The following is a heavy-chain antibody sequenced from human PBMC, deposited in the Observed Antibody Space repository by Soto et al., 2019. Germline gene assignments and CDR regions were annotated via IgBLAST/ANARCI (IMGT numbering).Heavy chain of an antibody. CDR3: AREGYCTSTTCYGPDAFDI. Sequence: GSLRLSCTASGFTFSTYSMNWVRQAPGEGLEWVSYITGSSSTIYYADSVKGRFTISRDNAKNSLYLQLHSLRAEDTAVYFCAREGYCTSTTCYGPDAFDIWGQGTMVTVSS. D-gene: IGHD2-2*01. CDR2: ITGSSSTI. J-gene: IGHJ3*02. V-gene: IGHV3-48*01. CDR1: GFTFSTYS.